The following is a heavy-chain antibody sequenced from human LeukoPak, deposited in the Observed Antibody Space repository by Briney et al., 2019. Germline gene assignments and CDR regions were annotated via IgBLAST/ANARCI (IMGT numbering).Heavy chain of an antibody. CDR3: AKDKSGMIVDNYFDY. V-gene: IGHV3-23*01. CDR2: ISGSGGST. CDR1: GFTFSSYA. Sequence: PGGSLRLSCAASGFTFSSYAMSWVRQAPGKGLEWVSAISGSGGSTYYADSVKGRFTISRDNSKNALYLQMNSLRAEDTAVYYCAKDKSGMIVDNYFDYWGQGTLVTVSS. J-gene: IGHJ4*02. D-gene: IGHD3-22*01.